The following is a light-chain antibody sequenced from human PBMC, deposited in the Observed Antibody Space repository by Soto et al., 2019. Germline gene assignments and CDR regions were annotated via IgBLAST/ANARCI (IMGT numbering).Light chain of an antibody. J-gene: IGLJ1*01. CDR2: DDN. CDR3: GSWDSSLSAYV. Sequence: QAVMTQPPSVSAAPGQTVTISCSGSSSNIGGNSVSWYQQLPGTAPKLLIYDDNKRPSGIPDRFSGSKSGTSATLGITGLQTGDEADYHCGSWDSSLSAYVFGTGTKLTVL. V-gene: IGLV1-51*01. CDR1: SSNIGGNS.